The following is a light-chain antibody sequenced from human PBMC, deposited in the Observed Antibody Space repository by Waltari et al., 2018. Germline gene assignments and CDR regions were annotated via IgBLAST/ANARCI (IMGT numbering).Light chain of an antibody. CDR2: EVS. V-gene: IGLV2-23*02. CDR3: CSYAGSSTPYV. CDR1: SRDVGSYNL. J-gene: IGLJ1*01. Sequence: QSALTQPASVSGSPGQSITISCTGTSRDVGSYNLVSWYRQHPGKAPKLLIYEVSKRPSGVSNRLSGSKSGNAASLTISGLQAEDEADYYCCSYAGSSTPYVFGTGTKVTVL.